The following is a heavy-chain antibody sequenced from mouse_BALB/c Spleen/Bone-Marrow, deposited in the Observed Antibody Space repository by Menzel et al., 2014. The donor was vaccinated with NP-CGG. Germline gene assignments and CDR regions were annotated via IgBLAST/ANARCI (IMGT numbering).Heavy chain of an antibody. J-gene: IGHJ2*01. D-gene: IGHD2-10*01. V-gene: IGHV1S22*01. CDR1: GYTFTSYW. CDR2: IYPGSGRT. CDR3: TRREGAYYGNYVGYFDY. Sequence: GSELVRPGASVKLSCKASGYTFTSYWMHWVRQRHGQGLGWIGNIYPGSGRTYYDEKFKNKVSLTVDTSSSTAYMHLSSLTSEDSAVYYCTRREGAYYGNYVGYFDYWGQGTTLTVSS.